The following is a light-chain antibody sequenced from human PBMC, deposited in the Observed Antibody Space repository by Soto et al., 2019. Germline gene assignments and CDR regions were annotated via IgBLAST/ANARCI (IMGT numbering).Light chain of an antibody. V-gene: IGKV3-20*01. J-gene: IGKJ1*01. CDR2: GAS. Sequence: EIVFTQSSGTMSLSPGERSTLSGRASPRVSSSYLAWYQQKPGQAPTLLIYGASTRATGIPARFSGSGSGTEFTLTISSLQSEDFAVYYCQQNYSSPTWTVGQGTQVEIK. CDR1: PRVSSSY. CDR3: QQNYSSPTWT.